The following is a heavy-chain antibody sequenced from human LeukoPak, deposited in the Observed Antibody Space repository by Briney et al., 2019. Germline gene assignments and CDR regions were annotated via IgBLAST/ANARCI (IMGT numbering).Heavy chain of an antibody. V-gene: IGHV4-31*03. J-gene: IGHJ3*02. CDR1: GGSISSGGYY. Sequence: SETLSLTCTVSGGSISSGGYYWSWIRQHPGKGLEWIAYIYYTGSTYYNPSLKSRLTISVGTSKNHFSLGLSSMTAADTAVYYCARVPSVIDAFDIWGQGTMVTVSS. CDR2: IYYTGST. D-gene: IGHD2-21*01. CDR3: ARVPSVIDAFDI.